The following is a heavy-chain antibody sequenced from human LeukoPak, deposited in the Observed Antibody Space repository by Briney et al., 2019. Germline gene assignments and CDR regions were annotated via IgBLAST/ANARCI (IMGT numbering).Heavy chain of an antibody. V-gene: IGHV4-39*01. D-gene: IGHD2-8*01. CDR3: ARHMHNGGHGN. J-gene: IGHJ4*02. CDR1: GGSVSSYSYY. Sequence: VSGGSVSSYSYYWGWIRQPPGKGLEWIGSISYTGNTYYNPSLKSRVTISADTPKSQFSLRLGSVTAADTAVYYCARHMHNGGHGNWGQGTLVTVSS. CDR2: ISYTGNT.